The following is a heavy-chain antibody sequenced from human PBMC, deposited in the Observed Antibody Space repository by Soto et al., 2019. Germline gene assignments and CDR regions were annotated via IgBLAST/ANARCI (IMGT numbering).Heavy chain of an antibody. CDR2: IKPDGSEK. J-gene: IGHJ4*02. CDR1: GFTFSRYW. D-gene: IGHD1-26*01. CDR3: ARHGNSCDY. Sequence: GGSLRLSCAASGFTFSRYWMSWVRQAPGKGLEWVANIKPDGSEKYYVDSVKGRFTISRDNTKDSLYLQMNSLRDEDTAVYYCARHGNSCDYWGQGTQVTVSS. V-gene: IGHV3-7*01.